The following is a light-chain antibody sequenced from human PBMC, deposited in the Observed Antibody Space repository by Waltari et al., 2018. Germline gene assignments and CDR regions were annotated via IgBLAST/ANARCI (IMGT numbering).Light chain of an antibody. V-gene: IGLV2-14*03. J-gene: IGLJ2*01. Sequence: QSALTQPASVSGSPGQSITISCTGTSSDVGGYNYVSGYQQHPRKAAKLMIVDDSNRTPAVSNRFSGSKSGNTASLTISGLQAEDEADYYCSSYISSSTLELFGGGTSLTVL. CDR2: DDS. CDR1: SSDVGGYNY. CDR3: SSYISSSTLEL.